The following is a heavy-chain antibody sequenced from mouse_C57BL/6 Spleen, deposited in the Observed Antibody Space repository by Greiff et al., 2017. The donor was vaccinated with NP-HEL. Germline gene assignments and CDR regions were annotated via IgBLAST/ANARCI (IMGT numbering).Heavy chain of an antibody. Sequence: VKLQESGPGLVQPSQSLSITCTVSGFSLTSYGVHWVRQSPGKGLEWLGVIWSGGSTDYNAAFISRLSISKDNSKSQVFFKMNSLQADDTAIYYCAREGGLRPWFAYWGQGTLVTVSA. J-gene: IGHJ3*01. D-gene: IGHD2-4*01. CDR2: IWSGGST. V-gene: IGHV2-2*01. CDR1: GFSLTSYG. CDR3: AREGGLRPWFAY.